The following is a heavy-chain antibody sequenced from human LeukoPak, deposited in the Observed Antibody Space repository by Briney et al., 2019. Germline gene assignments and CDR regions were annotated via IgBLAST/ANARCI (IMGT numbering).Heavy chain of an antibody. J-gene: IGHJ4*02. CDR3: ARTVAAHYYFDY. Sequence: PSETLSLTCAVYGGSFSGYYWSWIRQPPGKGLEWIGEINHSGSTNYNPSLKSRVTISVDTSKNQFSLKLSSVTAADTAVYYCARTVAAHYYFDYWGQGTLVTVSS. CDR1: GGSFSGYY. CDR2: INHSGST. D-gene: IGHD6-13*01. V-gene: IGHV4-34*01.